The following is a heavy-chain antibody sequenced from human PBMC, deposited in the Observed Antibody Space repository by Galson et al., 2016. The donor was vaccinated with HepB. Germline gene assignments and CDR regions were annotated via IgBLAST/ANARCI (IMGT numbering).Heavy chain of an antibody. V-gene: IGHV3-30*18. CDR2: ISYHGNNK. Sequence: SLRLSCAASGFTFATYGMHWVRQAPGKGLEWVALISYHGNNKYYADSVKGRFTISRDNSKNTLDLQVSSLRAEDTAVYYCAKDRQTMVQGVNYYSYGMDVWGQGTPVTVSS. CDR3: AKDRQTMVQGVNYYSYGMDV. J-gene: IGHJ6*02. D-gene: IGHD3-10*01. CDR1: GFTFATYG.